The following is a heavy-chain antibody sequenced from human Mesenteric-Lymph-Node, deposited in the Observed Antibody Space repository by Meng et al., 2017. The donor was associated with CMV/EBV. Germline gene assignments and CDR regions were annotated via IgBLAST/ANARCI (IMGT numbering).Heavy chain of an antibody. J-gene: IGHJ4*02. V-gene: IGHV3-9*01. CDR3: AKDGSLLCTRTSCYSAEYYFDY. CDR2: INWDGGSI. CDR1: GFAFEDHN. Sequence: SLKISCGASGFAFEDHNMHWVRQVPGKGLEWVAGINWDGGSIDYADSVKGRFTISRDNAKNSLFLQMNSLRVEDTAFYYCAKDGSLLCTRTSCYSAEYYFDYWGQGTLVTVSS. D-gene: IGHD2-2*01.